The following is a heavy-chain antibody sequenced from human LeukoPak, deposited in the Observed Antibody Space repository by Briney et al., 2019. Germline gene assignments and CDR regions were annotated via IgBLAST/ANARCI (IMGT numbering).Heavy chain of an antibody. CDR1: GGSVSSYY. Sequence: SETLSLTCTVSGGSVSSYYWSWIRQPPGKGLEWIGYIYYSGSTNYNPSLKSRVTISVDTSKNQFSLKLSSVTAADTAFYYCARVGDYSPRGWFDPWGQGTLVTVSS. V-gene: IGHV4-59*02. CDR2: IYYSGST. J-gene: IGHJ5*02. D-gene: IGHD4-11*01. CDR3: ARVGDYSPRGWFDP.